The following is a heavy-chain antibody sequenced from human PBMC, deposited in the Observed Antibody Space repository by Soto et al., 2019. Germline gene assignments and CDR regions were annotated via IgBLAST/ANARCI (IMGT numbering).Heavy chain of an antibody. D-gene: IGHD2-2*03. CDR3: ARAGYCSSTSCYYYYYMDV. J-gene: IGHJ6*03. CDR1: GGTFSSYT. Sequence: GASVKVSCKASGGTFSSYTISWVRQAPGQGLEWMGRIIPILGIANYAQKFQGRVTITADKSTSTAYMELSSLRSEDTAVYYCARAGYCSSTSCYYYYYMDVWGKGTTVTVSS. CDR2: IIPILGIA. V-gene: IGHV1-69*02.